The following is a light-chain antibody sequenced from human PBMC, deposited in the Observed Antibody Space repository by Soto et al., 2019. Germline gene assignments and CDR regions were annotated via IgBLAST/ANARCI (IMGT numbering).Light chain of an antibody. CDR2: SAS. J-gene: IGKJ1*01. V-gene: IGKV1-39*01. CDR1: QSISTY. Sequence: PSSLSASVGDRVTITCRASQSISTYVNWYQQKPGKAPEFLIYSASSLQSGVPSSFSGSGSGTDFTLTINSLQPEDLATYYCQEIYSPPWTFGQGT. CDR3: QEIYSPPWT.